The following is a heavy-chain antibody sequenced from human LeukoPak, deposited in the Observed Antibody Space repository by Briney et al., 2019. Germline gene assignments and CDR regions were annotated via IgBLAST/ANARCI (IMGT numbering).Heavy chain of an antibody. CDR3: ARVDPYGGNSQGAFDI. D-gene: IGHD4-23*01. J-gene: IGHJ3*02. CDR2: ISGHGDGT. Sequence: PGGSLRLSCAASGFTFSSYAMSWVRQAPGKGLEWVSAISGHGDGTYYADSVKGRFTISRDNSKNTVYLQMKSLRADDTAVYYCARVDPYGGNSQGAFDIWGQGTMVIVSS. CDR1: GFTFSSYA. V-gene: IGHV3-23*01.